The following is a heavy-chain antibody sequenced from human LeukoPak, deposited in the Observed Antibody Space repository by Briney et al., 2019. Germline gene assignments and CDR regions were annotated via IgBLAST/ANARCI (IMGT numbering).Heavy chain of an antibody. Sequence: SETLSLTCAASGGSFSGYYWSWIRQPPGKGLEWIGEINHSGSTNYNPSLKSRISISVDTSKNQFSLKLSSVTAADTAVYYCARGRNYDILTGYYDFDYWGQGTLVTVSS. J-gene: IGHJ4*02. CDR2: INHSGST. CDR1: GGSFSGYY. V-gene: IGHV4-34*01. CDR3: ARGRNYDILTGYYDFDY. D-gene: IGHD3-9*01.